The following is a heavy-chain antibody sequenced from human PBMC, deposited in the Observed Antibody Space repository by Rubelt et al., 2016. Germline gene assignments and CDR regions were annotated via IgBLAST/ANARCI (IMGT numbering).Heavy chain of an antibody. CDR1: GFTFSSYW. V-gene: IGHV3-7*01. CDR2: IKQVGSEK. Sequence: EVQLVESGGGLIQPGGSLRLSCAASGFTFSSYWMSWVRQAPGKGLEWVTNIKQVGSEKYYVDSVKGRCTSSRDNAKNLLYRQMNVLGAEETAVYYCARHLQWLVLDAFDIWGQGTMVTVSS. D-gene: IGHD6-19*01. J-gene: IGHJ3*02. CDR3: ARHLQWLVLDAFDI.